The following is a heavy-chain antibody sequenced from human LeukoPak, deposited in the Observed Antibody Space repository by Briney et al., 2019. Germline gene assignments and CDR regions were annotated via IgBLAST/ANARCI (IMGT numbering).Heavy chain of an antibody. V-gene: IGHV4-4*02. CDR1: GDSISGSNW. CDR3: ARVAGTFYGEAYFDY. D-gene: IGHD6-19*01. Sequence: SETLSLTCAVSGDSISGSNWWGWVRQPPGKGLEWIGEIYHSGSTNYNPSLKSRVTISVDKSKNQCSLKLSSVTAADTAVYYWARVAGTFYGEAYFDYWGQGTLVTVSS. J-gene: IGHJ4*02. CDR2: IYHSGST.